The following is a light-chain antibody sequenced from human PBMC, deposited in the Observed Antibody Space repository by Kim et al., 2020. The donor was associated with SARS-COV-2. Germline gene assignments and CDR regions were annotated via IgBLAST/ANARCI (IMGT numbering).Light chain of an antibody. J-gene: IGLJ2*01. CDR3: NSRDSSGPVV. V-gene: IGLV3-19*01. Sequence: VALGKTVRITCQGDRLRSYYASWYQKKPGQAPVLVIYGNNNRPSGLPERFSGSSSGNTASLTITGPQAEDEADYYCNSRDSSGPVVFGGGTQLTVL. CDR2: GNN. CDR1: RLRSYY.